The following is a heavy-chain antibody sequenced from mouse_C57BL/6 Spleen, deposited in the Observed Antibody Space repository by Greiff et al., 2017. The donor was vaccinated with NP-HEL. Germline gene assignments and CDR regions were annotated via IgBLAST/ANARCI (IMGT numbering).Heavy chain of an antibody. V-gene: IGHV1-81*01. CDR1: GYTFTSYG. CDR2: IYPRSGNT. D-gene: IGHD1-1*01. J-gene: IGHJ3*01. CDR3: ARSGDYYGSRAWFAY. Sequence: VQLQQSGAELARPGASVKLSCKASGYTFTSYGISWVKQRTGQGLEWIGEIYPRSGNTYYNEKFKGKATLTADKSSSTAYMELRSLTSEDSAVYFCARSGDYYGSRAWFAYWGQGTLVTVSA.